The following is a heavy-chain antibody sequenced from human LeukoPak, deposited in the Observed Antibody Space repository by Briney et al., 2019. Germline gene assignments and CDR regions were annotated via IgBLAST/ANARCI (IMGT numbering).Heavy chain of an antibody. D-gene: IGHD3-3*01. CDR1: GYTFTSYG. V-gene: IGHV1-18*01. CDR3: ARDGYVTIFGVVISDYYYGMDV. J-gene: IGHJ6*02. Sequence: ASVKVSCKASGYTFTSYGISWVRQAPGQGLEWMGWISAYSGNTNYAQKLQGRVTITADESTSTAYMELSSLRSEDTAVYYCARDGYVTIFGVVISDYYYGMDVWGQGTTVTVSS. CDR2: ISAYSGNT.